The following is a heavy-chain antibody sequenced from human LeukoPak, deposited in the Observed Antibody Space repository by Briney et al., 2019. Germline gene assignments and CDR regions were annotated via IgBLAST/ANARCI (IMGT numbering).Heavy chain of an antibody. CDR3: ARGSVLTYCSSTSCYNPRFDI. CDR2: ISSSGSTI. V-gene: IGHV3-11*01. D-gene: IGHD2-2*02. CDR1: GFTFSDYY. Sequence: GGSLRLSCAASGFTFSDYYMSWIRQAPGKGLEWVSYISSSGSTIYYADSVKGRFTISRDNAKNSLYLQMNSLRAEDTAVYYCARGSVLTYCSSTSCYNPRFDIWGQGTMVTVSS. J-gene: IGHJ3*02.